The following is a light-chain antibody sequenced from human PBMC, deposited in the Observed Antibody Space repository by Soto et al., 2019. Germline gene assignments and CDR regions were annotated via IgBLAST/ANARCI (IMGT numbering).Light chain of an antibody. CDR2: DGS. J-gene: IGKJ1*01. CDR1: QSISTR. V-gene: IGKV1-5*01. Sequence: DIQMTQSPSTLSASVGDRVTITCRASQSISTRLAWYKQKPGKAPKFLIYDGSSLESGVPSRFSGSGSGTEFTLTTSSLQPDDFATYYCQQYNSYWTFGQGTKVDIK. CDR3: QQYNSYWT.